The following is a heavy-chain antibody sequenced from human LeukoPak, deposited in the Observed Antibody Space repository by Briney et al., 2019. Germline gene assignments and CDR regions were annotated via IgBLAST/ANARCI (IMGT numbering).Heavy chain of an antibody. D-gene: IGHD5-12*01. CDR2: ISYDGSNK. CDR1: GFTFSTYA. V-gene: IGHV3-30-3*01. J-gene: IGHJ4*02. Sequence: PGRSLRLSCAASGFTFSTYAMHWVRQAPGKGLEWVAVISYDGSNKYYADSVKGRFTISRDNSKNTLYLQMNSLRAEDTAVWYCARGNSGYYGREGGLYWGQGTLVTVSS. CDR3: ARGNSGYYGREGGLY.